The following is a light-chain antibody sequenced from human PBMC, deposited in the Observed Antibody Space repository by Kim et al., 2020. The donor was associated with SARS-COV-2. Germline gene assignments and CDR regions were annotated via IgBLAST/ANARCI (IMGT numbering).Light chain of an antibody. Sequence: GQRVTISCSGGSTNIRTNTVNWYQQLPGTAPRLLLFGNNPRPSGLPDRFSGSKSGTSASLAISGLQSEDEADYYCASWDNILNGVLFGGGTQLTVL. CDR2: GNN. J-gene: IGLJ2*01. CDR1: STNIRTNT. CDR3: ASWDNILNGVL. V-gene: IGLV1-44*01.